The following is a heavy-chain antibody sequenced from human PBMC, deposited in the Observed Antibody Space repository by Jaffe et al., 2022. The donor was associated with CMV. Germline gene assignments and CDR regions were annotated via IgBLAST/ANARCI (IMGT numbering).Heavy chain of an antibody. CDR2: INPSGGST. J-gene: IGHJ5*02. V-gene: IGHV1-46*01. CDR1: GYTFTSYY. D-gene: IGHD3-22*01. CDR3: ARAEKYYYDSSGYYLNWFDP. Sequence: QVQLVQSGAEVKKPGASVKVSCKASGYTFTSYYMHWVRQAPGQGLEWMGIINPSGGSTSYAQKFQGRVTMTRDTSTSTVYMELSSLRSEDTAVYYCARAEKYYYDSSGYYLNWFDPWGQGTLVTVSS.